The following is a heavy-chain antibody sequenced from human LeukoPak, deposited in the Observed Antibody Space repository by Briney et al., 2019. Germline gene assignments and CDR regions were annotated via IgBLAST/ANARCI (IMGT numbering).Heavy chain of an antibody. Sequence: SETLSLTCAVYGGSFSGYYWGWIRQPPGRGLEWIGEINHSGSTNYNPSLKSRVTISVDTSKNQFSLKLSSVTVADTAVYYCARGAAFDIWGQGTMVTVSS. J-gene: IGHJ3*02. CDR2: INHSGST. V-gene: IGHV4-34*01. CDR3: ARGAAFDI. CDR1: GGSFSGYY.